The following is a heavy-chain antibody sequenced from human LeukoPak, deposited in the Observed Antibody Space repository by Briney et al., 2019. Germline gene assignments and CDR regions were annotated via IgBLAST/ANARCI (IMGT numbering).Heavy chain of an antibody. Sequence: GGSLRLSCAASGFTFDDYGMSWVRQAPGKGLEWVSGINWNGGSTGYADSVKGRSTISRDNAKNSLYLQMNSLRAEDTALYYCARDGGWFGELSTAFDIWGQGTMVTVSS. CDR3: ARDGGWFGELSTAFDI. V-gene: IGHV3-20*04. CDR2: INWNGGST. D-gene: IGHD3-10*01. CDR1: GFTFDDYG. J-gene: IGHJ3*02.